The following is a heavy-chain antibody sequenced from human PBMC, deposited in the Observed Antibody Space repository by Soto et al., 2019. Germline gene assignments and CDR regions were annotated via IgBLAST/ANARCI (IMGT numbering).Heavy chain of an antibody. CDR2: ISNDGSNR. CDR1: GFTFSTYA. CDR3: GKDWPLGVY. D-gene: IGHD3-10*01. Sequence: QVQLVESGGGVVQPERSLRLSCAVSGFTFSTYAMHWVRQAPGKGLEWVAFISNDGSNRYYADSVKGRFTISRDNSKNTMYLQMNYQGGEDTAVYYCGKDWPLGVYWGQGTLVTVSS. V-gene: IGHV3-30*18. J-gene: IGHJ4*02.